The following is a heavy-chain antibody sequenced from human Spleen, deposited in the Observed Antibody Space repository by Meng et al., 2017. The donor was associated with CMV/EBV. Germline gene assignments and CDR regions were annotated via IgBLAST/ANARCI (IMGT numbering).Heavy chain of an antibody. CDR1: AYTFSIFG. D-gene: IGHD6-6*01. CDR3: ARDRSSSDY. J-gene: IGHJ4*02. Sequence: SRQVSAYTFSIFGISWVRPAPGQVLEWMGWISAYNRNTNYAPTLQGRVTMTTDTSTSTAYMELRSLRSDDTAVYYCARDRSSSDYWGQGTLVTVSS. CDR2: ISAYNRNT. V-gene: IGHV1-18*04.